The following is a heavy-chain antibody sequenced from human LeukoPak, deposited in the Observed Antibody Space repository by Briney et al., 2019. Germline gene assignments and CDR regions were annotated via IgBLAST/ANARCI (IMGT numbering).Heavy chain of an antibody. CDR1: GFAFSSFA. CDR2: ISAGGSTT. V-gene: IGHV3-23*01. D-gene: IGHD6-25*01. J-gene: IGHJ4*02. CDR3: ARRIAAAGRIFDY. Sequence: GVSLRLSCAASGFAFSSFAMSWVRQAPGKGLEWVSAISAGGSTTYYADSVKGRFTISRDNSENTLYLQMNSLRAEDTAVYYCARRIAAAGRIFDYWGEGTLVTVSS.